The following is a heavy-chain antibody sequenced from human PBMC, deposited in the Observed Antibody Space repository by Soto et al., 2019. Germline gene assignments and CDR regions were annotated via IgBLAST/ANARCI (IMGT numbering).Heavy chain of an antibody. D-gene: IGHD1-1*01. CDR1: GDSMTSSRRY. CDR3: ARHGHVRERPFYYYGMDV. J-gene: IGHJ6*02. CDR2: VFYTGSA. V-gene: IGHV4-39*01. Sequence: SETLSLTCNVSGDSMTSSRRYWGWFRQPPGKGLEWIATVFYTGSAYYKSSLKSRVTISVDTSKNQFSLNLRSVTAADTAIYYCARHGHVRERPFYYYGMDVWGQGTTVTVSS.